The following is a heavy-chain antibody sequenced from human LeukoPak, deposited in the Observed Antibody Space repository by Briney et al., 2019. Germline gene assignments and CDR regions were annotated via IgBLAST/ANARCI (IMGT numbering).Heavy chain of an antibody. D-gene: IGHD2-21*02. CDR3: ARGDPLGDYFDF. Sequence: SETLSLTCTVSGDSISSSNYYWSWIRQHPGKGLEWIGYIYYLGTTYYNPSLKSRLTISVDTSKNQFSLKLSSVTAADTAVYCCARGDPLGDYFDFWGQGSLVTVSS. J-gene: IGHJ4*02. CDR2: IYYLGTT. V-gene: IGHV4-31*03. CDR1: GDSISSSNYY.